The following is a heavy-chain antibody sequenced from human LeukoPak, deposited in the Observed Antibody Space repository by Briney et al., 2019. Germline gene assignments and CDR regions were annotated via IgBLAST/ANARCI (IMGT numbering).Heavy chain of an antibody. D-gene: IGHD2-15*01. J-gene: IGHJ3*02. CDR1: GFTFSSYG. V-gene: IGHV3-23*01. CDR3: ARGGGSAFDI. CDR2: ISGSGGST. Sequence: GGSLRLSCAASGFTFSSYGMSWVRQAPGKGLEWVSAISGSGGSTYYADSVKGRFTISRDNAKNSLYLQMNSLRAEDTAVYYCARGGGSAFDIWGQGTMVTVSS.